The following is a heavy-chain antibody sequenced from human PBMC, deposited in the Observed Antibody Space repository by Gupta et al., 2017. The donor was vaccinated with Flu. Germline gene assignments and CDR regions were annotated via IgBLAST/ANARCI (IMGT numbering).Heavy chain of an antibody. J-gene: IGHJ5*02. CDR3: AREGFGEYPGFDA. D-gene: IGHD3-10*01. CDR2: INPSGGST. V-gene: IGHV1-46*01. CDR1: GYTFTSYY. Sequence: PGASVKVACKASGYTFTSYYLHWVRQAPGQGLELMGIINPSGGSTSYAKKFQGRVTMTRDTSTSTVYMELSSLRSEDTAVYYCAREGFGEYPGFDAWGQGTLVTVSS.